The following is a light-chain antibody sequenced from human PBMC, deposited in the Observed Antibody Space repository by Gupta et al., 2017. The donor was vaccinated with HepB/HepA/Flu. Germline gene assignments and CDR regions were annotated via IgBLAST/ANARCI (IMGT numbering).Light chain of an antibody. V-gene: IGKV1-9*01. Sequence: DIQLTQSPSFLSASVGDRVTITCRASQDISTYLAWYQQKPGKAPKLLMYAASTLESGVPSRFSGSGSGTDFTLTISSLEPEDSATYFCQQLNSYFFTFCHGTXVDIK. J-gene: IGKJ3*01. CDR3: QQLNSYFFT. CDR2: AAS. CDR1: QDISTY.